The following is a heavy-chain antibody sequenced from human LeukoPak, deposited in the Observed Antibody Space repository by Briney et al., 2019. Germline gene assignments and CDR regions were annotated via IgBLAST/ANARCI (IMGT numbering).Heavy chain of an antibody. D-gene: IGHD3-3*01. CDR1: GFTVSSNY. CDR2: IYSGGST. J-gene: IGHJ4*02. Sequence: GGSLRLSCAASGFTVSSNYLSWVRQAPGKGLEWVSVIYSGGSTYYADSVKGRFTISRDNSKNTLYLQMNSLSVEDTAVYYCAIDPVHGRSGWDSWGQGTLVTVSS. CDR3: AIDPVHGRSGWDS. V-gene: IGHV3-66*01.